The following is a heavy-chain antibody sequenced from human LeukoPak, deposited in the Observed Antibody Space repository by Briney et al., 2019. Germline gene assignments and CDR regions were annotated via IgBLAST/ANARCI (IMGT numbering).Heavy chain of an antibody. J-gene: IGHJ4*02. D-gene: IGHD3-22*01. CDR3: TTEWLLPDY. CDR2: IKSKSDGGTI. V-gene: IGHV3-15*01. CDR1: GFAFSVYA. Sequence: GGSLRLSCTASGFAFSVYAMSWLRQPPGKGLEWVGRIKSKSDGGTIDYAAPVKGRFTISRDDSKNTVYLQMNSLKTEDTAVYYCTTEWLLPDYWGQGTLVTVSS.